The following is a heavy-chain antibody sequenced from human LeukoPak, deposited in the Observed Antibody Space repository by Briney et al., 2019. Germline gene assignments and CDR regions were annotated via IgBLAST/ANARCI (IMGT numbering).Heavy chain of an antibody. D-gene: IGHD6-19*01. V-gene: IGHV3-33*01. CDR1: GFTFNTYD. CDR3: ARPIAVAGPFDV. CDR2: IWYDGSNK. J-gene: IGHJ4*02. Sequence: GRSLRLSCAASGFTFNTYDMHWVRQAPGKGLEWVAIIWYDGSNKYYTDSVKGRFTISRDNSKNTLYLQMNSLRAEDTAVYYCARPIAVAGPFDVWGQGTLVTVSS.